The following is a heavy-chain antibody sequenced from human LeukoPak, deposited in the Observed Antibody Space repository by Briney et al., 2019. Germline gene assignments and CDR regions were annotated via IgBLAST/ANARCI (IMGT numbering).Heavy chain of an antibody. CDR2: LYYSGST. Sequence: PSETLSLTCTVSGGSISIYYWSWIRQPPGKGLEWIGFLYYSGSTDYHPSLKSRVTISLDTSENHVSLRLTSVTAEDTAVYYCAREAPGGSGWTYFDYWSQGSLVTVSS. V-gene: IGHV4-59*01. CDR3: AREAPGGSGWTYFDY. J-gene: IGHJ4*02. D-gene: IGHD6-19*01. CDR1: GGSISIYY.